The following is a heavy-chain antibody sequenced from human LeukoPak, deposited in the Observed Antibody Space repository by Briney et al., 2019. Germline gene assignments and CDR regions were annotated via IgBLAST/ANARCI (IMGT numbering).Heavy chain of an antibody. J-gene: IGHJ4*02. Sequence: GGSLRLSCAASGFSVSGNYMSWVRQAPGKGLEWVLAIYSGGDTYYTDSVKGRFTISRDTARNTLYLQMNSLRAEDTAVYYCARVGYSYGSYYFDYWGEGTLVTVFS. CDR3: ARVGYSYGSYYFDY. CDR1: GFSVSGNY. V-gene: IGHV3-53*01. CDR2: IYSGGDT. D-gene: IGHD5-18*01.